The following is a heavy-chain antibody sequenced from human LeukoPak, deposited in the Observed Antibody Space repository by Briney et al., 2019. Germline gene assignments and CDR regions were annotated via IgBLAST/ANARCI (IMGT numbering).Heavy chain of an antibody. D-gene: IGHD3-10*01. CDR2: IYYSGST. J-gene: IGHJ6*03. CDR1: GGSFSGYY. Sequence: SETLSLTCAVYGGSFSGYYWSWIRQPPGKGLEWIGYIYYSGSTNYNPSLKSRVTISVDTSKNQFSLKLSSVTAADTAVYYCARVRSGSGSFYYYYYYMDVWGKGTTVTVSS. CDR3: ARVRSGSGSFYYYYYYMDV. V-gene: IGHV4-59*01.